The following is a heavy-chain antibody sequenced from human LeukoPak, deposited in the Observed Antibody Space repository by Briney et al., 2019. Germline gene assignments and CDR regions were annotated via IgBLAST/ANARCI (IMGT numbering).Heavy chain of an antibody. V-gene: IGHV1-69*02. CDR3: ARGSYPTDYYYYMDV. Sequence: ASVTVSCKATGCTFINYTISWLRPAPGQGLAWMGRIIPILGIANCAQKFQGRVTITADKSTSTAYMELSSLRSEDTAVDYCARGSYPTDYYYYMDVWGKGTTVTVSS. J-gene: IGHJ6*03. CDR2: IIPILGIA. CDR1: GCTFINYT.